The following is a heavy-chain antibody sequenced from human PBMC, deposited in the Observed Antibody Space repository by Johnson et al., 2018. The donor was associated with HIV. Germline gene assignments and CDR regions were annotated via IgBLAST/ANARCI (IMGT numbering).Heavy chain of an antibody. CDR2: IKQDGSEK. D-gene: IGHD4-11*01. Sequence: VQLVESGGGLVKPGGSLRLSCAASGFTFSSYWMSWVRQAPGKGLEWVANIKQDGSEKYYVDSVKGRFTISRDNAKNSLYLQMNSLKTEDTAVYYCASSTVMMTDDAFDIWGQGTVVTVSP. J-gene: IGHJ3*02. CDR3: ASSTVMMTDDAFDI. CDR1: GFTFSSYW. V-gene: IGHV3-7*05.